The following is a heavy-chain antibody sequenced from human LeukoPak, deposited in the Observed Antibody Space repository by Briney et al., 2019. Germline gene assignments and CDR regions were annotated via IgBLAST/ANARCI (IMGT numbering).Heavy chain of an antibody. J-gene: IGHJ6*03. CDR2: INQDSSEK. D-gene: IGHD2-21*01. CDR3: ARDQVIPDYYYYYYMDV. Sequence: GGSLRLSCAASGFTFSSYGMSWVRQAPGKGLEWEGNINQDSSEKYYVDSVKGRFTISRDNAKNSLYLQMNSLRAEDTAVYYCARDQVIPDYYYYYYMDVWGKGTTVTVSS. V-gene: IGHV3-7*01. CDR1: GFTFSSYG.